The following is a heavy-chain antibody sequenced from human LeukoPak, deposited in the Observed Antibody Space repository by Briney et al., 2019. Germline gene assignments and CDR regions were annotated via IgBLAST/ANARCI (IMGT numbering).Heavy chain of an antibody. Sequence: SETLSLTCTVSGGSISSYYRSWIRQPPGKGLEWIGYIYYSGSTNYNPSLKSRVTVSVDTSKNQFSLKLSSVTAADTAVYYCARQGGGFWYFDLWGRGTLVTVSS. J-gene: IGHJ2*01. CDR3: ARQGGGFWYFDL. D-gene: IGHD6-25*01. CDR2: IYYSGST. V-gene: IGHV4-59*08. CDR1: GGSISSYY.